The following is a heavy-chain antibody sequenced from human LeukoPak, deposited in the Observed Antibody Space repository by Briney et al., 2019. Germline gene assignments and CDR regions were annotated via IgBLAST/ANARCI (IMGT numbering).Heavy chain of an antibody. CDR3: VRGYYYSGTYYLSFFDY. Sequence: GGSLRLSCAASGFTFNKYWLTWVRQAPGKGLEWVANINQDDSQIYYLESVEGRFTITRDNAKNSLHLQMNSLRAEETAVYYCVRGYYYSGTYYLSFFDYWGQGTLVTVSS. J-gene: IGHJ4*02. V-gene: IGHV3-7*01. D-gene: IGHD3-10*01. CDR1: GFTFNKYW. CDR2: INQDDSQI.